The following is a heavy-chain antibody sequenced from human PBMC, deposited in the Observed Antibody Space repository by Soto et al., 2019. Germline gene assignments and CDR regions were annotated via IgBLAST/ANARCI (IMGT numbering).Heavy chain of an antibody. V-gene: IGHV3-74*01. D-gene: IGHD2-21*02. J-gene: IGHJ5*02. CDR1: GFTFSSYW. CDR2: INSDGSRT. Sequence: EVQLVESGGGLVQPGGSLRLSCAASGFTFSSYWMHWVRQAPGQGLVWVSRINSDGSRTSYADSVKGRFTISRDNAKNTLYLQMNSLRAEDTAVYYCASIYCGGDCSPWGQGTLVTVSS. CDR3: ASIYCGGDCSP.